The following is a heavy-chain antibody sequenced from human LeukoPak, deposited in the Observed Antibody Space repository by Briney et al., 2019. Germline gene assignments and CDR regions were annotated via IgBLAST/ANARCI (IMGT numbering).Heavy chain of an antibody. Sequence: SETLSLTCTVSGGSISGYYWSWIRQPPGKGLEWIGYIYDSGSTNYNPSLKSRVTISVDTSKNQFSLKLSSVTAADTAVYYCARAPVGDYAFDIWGQGTMVTVSS. D-gene: IGHD3-16*01. CDR2: IYDSGST. V-gene: IGHV4-59*12. J-gene: IGHJ3*02. CDR3: ARAPVGDYAFDI. CDR1: GGSISGYY.